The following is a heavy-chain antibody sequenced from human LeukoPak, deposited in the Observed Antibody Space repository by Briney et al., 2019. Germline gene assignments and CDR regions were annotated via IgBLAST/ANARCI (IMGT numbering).Heavy chain of an antibody. Sequence: PSETLSLTCTVSGYSISSGYYWGWIRQPPGKGLEGIGSIYHSGSTYYNPSLKSRVTISVDTSKNQFSLKMSSVTAADTAVYYCARAGLVYCTNGVCSYFDYWGQGTLVTVSS. D-gene: IGHD2-8*01. J-gene: IGHJ4*02. CDR1: GYSISSGYY. CDR2: IYHSGST. V-gene: IGHV4-38-2*02. CDR3: ARAGLVYCTNGVCSYFDY.